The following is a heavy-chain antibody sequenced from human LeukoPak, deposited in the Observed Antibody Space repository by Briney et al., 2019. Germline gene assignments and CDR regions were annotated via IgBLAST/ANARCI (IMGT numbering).Heavy chain of an antibody. CDR1: GYTLTGYY. V-gene: IGHV1-2*02. D-gene: IGHD4-17*01. CDR2: INPNSGGT. J-gene: IGHJ5*02. CDR3: ARAGTVTKYNWFDP. Sequence: ASVKVSCKASGYTLTGYYMHWVRQAPGQGPEWMGWINPNSGGTNYAQKFQGRVTMTRDTSISTAYMELSRLRSDDTAVYYCARAGTVTKYNWFDPWGQGTLVTVSS.